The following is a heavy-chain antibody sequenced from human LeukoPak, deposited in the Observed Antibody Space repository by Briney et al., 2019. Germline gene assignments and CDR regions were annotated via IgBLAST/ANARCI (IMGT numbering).Heavy chain of an antibody. D-gene: IGHD4-23*01. Sequence: GGSLRLSCAASGFTFSSYAMSWVRQAPGKGLEWVSAISGSGGSTYYADSVKGRFTISRDNAKNSLYLQMNSLRAEDTALYYCARGGSYGGYHSYWGQGTLVTVSS. J-gene: IGHJ4*02. CDR2: ISGSGGST. CDR3: ARGGSYGGYHSY. V-gene: IGHV3-23*01. CDR1: GFTFSSYA.